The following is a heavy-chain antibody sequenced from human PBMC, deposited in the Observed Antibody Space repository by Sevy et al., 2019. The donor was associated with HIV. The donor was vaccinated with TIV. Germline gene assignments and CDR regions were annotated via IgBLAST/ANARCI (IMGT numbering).Heavy chain of an antibody. Sequence: GGSLRRSCTASGFTFSNAWMTWVRQTPERGLEWVALIKPITDAGTTDYAAPVQGRFTISRDDSKNTVYLQLNSLKTEDTAVYYCTAGPVSFWGQGTLVTVSS. D-gene: IGHD3-16*01. CDR2: IKPITDAGTT. CDR1: GFTFSNAW. J-gene: IGHJ4*02. V-gene: IGHV3-15*01. CDR3: TAGPVSF.